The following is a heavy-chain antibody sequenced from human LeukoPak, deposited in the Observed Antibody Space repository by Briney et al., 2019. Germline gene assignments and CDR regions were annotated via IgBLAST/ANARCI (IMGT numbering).Heavy chain of an antibody. Sequence: SGGSLRLSCTASGFTLSSYAMSWVRQAPGEGLEWVSTISGSADNTNYAEPVKGRFTISRDNSKNTMYLRMNSLRAEDTAVYYCAKQGFGCWGQGTLVTVSS. V-gene: IGHV3-23*01. CDR3: AKQGFGC. CDR2: ISGSADNT. J-gene: IGHJ4*02. CDR1: GFTLSSYA.